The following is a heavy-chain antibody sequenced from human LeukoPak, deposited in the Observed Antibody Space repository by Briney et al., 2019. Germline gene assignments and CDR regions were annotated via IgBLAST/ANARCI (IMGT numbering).Heavy chain of an antibody. D-gene: IGHD5-24*01. CDR3: ARRRWLQRYYFDY. J-gene: IGHJ4*02. CDR2: INHSEST. Sequence: SETLSLTCAVYGGSFSGYYWSWIRQPPGKGLEWIGEINHSESTNYNPSLKSRVTISVDTSKNQFSLKLSSVTAADTAVYYCARRRWLQRYYFDYWGQGTLVTVSS. CDR1: GGSFSGYY. V-gene: IGHV4-34*01.